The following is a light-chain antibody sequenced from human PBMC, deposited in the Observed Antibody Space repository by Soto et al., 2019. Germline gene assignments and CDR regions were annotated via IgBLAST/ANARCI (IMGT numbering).Light chain of an antibody. CDR1: QSLLHSNGYTF. J-gene: IGKJ3*01. V-gene: IGKV2-28*01. CDR3: IQALQTPFT. Sequence: DIVMTQSPLSLPVTPGEPASISCRSTQSLLHSNGYTFLDWYLQKPGQSPQLLIYLGSNRASGVPDRFSGSGSGTDFTLKISRVEAEDAGVYYCIQALQTPFTFGPGTKVEIK. CDR2: LGS.